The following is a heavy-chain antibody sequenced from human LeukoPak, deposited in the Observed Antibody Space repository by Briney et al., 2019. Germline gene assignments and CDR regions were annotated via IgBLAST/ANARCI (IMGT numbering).Heavy chain of an antibody. CDR3: ARDRAWNYFDY. J-gene: IGHJ4*02. CDR1: GFTVSSNY. V-gene: IGHV3-23*01. Sequence: GGSLRLSCAASGFTVSSNYMSWARQAPGKGLEWVSAISGSGGSTYYADSVKGRFTISRDNSKNTLYLQMDSLRAEDTAVYYCARDRAWNYFDYWGQGTLVTVSS. D-gene: IGHD3-3*01. CDR2: ISGSGGST.